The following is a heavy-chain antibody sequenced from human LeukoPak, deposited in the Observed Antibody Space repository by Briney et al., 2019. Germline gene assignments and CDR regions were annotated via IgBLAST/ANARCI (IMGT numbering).Heavy chain of an antibody. D-gene: IGHD2-2*01. V-gene: IGHV4-30-2*01. CDR2: IYHSGST. Sequence: PSETLSLTCTVSGGSISSGGYYWSWIRQPPGKGLEWIGYIYHSGSTNYNPSLKSRVTISVDKSKNQFSLKLSSVTAADTAVYYCAREGPYCSSTSCYFDYWGQGTLVTVSS. J-gene: IGHJ4*02. CDR3: AREGPYCSSTSCYFDY. CDR1: GGSISSGGYY.